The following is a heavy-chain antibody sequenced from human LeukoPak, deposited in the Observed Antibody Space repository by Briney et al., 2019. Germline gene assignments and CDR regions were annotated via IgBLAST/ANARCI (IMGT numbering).Heavy chain of an antibody. Sequence: PGGSLRLSCAASGFTFSSYWMSWVRQAPGKGLKWVANIKQDGSVKYYVDSVKGRFTISRDNAMNSLYLQMNSLRAEGTAVYYCARDTAMVTSVDYYGMDVRGQGTTVTVSS. CDR1: GFTFSSYW. J-gene: IGHJ6*02. V-gene: IGHV3-7*05. D-gene: IGHD5-18*01. CDR2: IKQDGSVK. CDR3: ARDTAMVTSVDYYGMDV.